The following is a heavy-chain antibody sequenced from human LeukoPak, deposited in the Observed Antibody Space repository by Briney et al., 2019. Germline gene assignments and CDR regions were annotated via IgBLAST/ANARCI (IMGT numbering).Heavy chain of an antibody. CDR1: GFTFSSYS. Sequence: GGSLRLSCAASGFTFSSYSMNWVRQAPGKGLEWISSISSSSSYIYYADSVKGRFTISRDNAKNSLYLQMNSLRVEDTAFYYCVRHDFWGGLKGGDYGGQGTLVTVSS. CDR2: ISSSSSYI. V-gene: IGHV3-21*04. J-gene: IGHJ4*02. CDR3: VRHDFWGGLKGGDY. D-gene: IGHD3-3*01.